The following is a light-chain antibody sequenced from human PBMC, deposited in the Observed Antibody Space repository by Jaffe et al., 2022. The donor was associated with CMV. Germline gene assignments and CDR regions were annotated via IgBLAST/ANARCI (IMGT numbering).Light chain of an antibody. CDR2: GNS. J-gene: IGLJ1*01. Sequence: QSVLTQPPSVSGAPGQRVTISCTGSSSNIGAGYDVHWYQQLPGTAPKLLIFGNSNRPSGVPDRFSGSKSVTSASLAITGLQAEDEADYYCQSYDSTLSGYNYVFGTGTKVTVL. CDR3: QSYDSTLSGYNYV. V-gene: IGLV1-40*01. CDR1: SSNIGAGYD.